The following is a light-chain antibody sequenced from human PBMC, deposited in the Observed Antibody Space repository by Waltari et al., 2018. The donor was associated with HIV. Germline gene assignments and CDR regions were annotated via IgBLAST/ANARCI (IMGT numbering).Light chain of an antibody. V-gene: IGLV1-47*01. CDR3: AAWDGSLRGGV. J-gene: IGLJ3*02. CDR1: SSNIGINA. Sequence: QSVLTQPPSASGTPGQRVTISCSGSSSNIGINAVSWYQPRPGTAPKLLIFTNNQRPSWVPDRFSASKSGTSASLAISALQSDDEADYYCAAWDGSLRGGVFGGGTKLTV. CDR2: TNN.